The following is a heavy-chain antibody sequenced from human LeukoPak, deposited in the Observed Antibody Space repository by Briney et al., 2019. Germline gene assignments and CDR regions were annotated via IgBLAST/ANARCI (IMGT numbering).Heavy chain of an antibody. D-gene: IGHD3-10*01. CDR3: AREGPLWSRLGGDY. CDR2: IIPIFGTA. Sequence: ASVKVSCKASGGTFSSYAISWVRQAPGQGLEWMGGIIPIFGTANYAQKFQGRVTITADESTSTAYMELSSLRSEDTAVYYCAREGPLWSRLGGDYWGQGTLVTVSS. J-gene: IGHJ4*02. CDR1: GGTFSSYA. V-gene: IGHV1-69*13.